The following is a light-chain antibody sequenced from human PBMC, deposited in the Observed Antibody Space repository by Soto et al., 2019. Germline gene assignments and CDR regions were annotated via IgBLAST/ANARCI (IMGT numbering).Light chain of an antibody. J-gene: IGKJ1*01. Sequence: DIVMTQSPAALSVSPGARATLSCGASQSVSTNLAWYQQKPGQAPRLLIYAASTRATGIPGRFSGSGSGTEFTLTINSLQSEDFAVYYCQQYNNWLGTFGQGTKVDIK. CDR2: AAS. CDR3: QQYNNWLGT. CDR1: QSVSTN. V-gene: IGKV3-15*01.